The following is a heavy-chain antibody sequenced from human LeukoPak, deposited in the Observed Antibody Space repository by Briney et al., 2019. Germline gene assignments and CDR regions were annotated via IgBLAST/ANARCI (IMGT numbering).Heavy chain of an antibody. Sequence: PGGSLRLSCAASGFTFSSYSMNWVRQAPGKGLEWVSYISSSSSTIYYADSVKGRFTISRDNAKNSLYLQMNSLRAEDTAVYYCARGASGSYYRPGVYWGQGTLVTVSS. J-gene: IGHJ4*02. V-gene: IGHV3-48*04. CDR1: GFTFSSYS. CDR3: ARGASGSYYRPGVY. D-gene: IGHD1-26*01. CDR2: ISSSSSTI.